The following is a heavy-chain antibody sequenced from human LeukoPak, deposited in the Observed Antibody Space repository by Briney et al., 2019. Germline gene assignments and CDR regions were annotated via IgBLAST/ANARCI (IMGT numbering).Heavy chain of an antibody. CDR3: ARRPLPYCSGGNCQEGY. V-gene: IGHV1-18*01. CDR2: ISAYNGNT. Sequence: GASVKVSCKASGYTFTSYGISWVRQAPGQGLEWMGWISAYNGNTNYAQKLQGRVTMTTDTSTSAAYMELRSLRSDDTAVYYCARRPLPYCSGGNCQEGYWGQGTLVTVSS. D-gene: IGHD2-15*01. CDR1: GYTFTSYG. J-gene: IGHJ4*02.